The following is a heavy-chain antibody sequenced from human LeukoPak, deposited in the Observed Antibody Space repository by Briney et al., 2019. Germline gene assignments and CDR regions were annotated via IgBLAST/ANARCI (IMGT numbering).Heavy chain of an antibody. Sequence: GGSLRLSCAASGFTFSNYAMSWVRQAPGKGLEWVANIKQDGSEKYYVDSVKGRFTISRDNAKNSLYLQMNSLRAEDTAVYYCARDFGGVYWGQGTLVTVSS. V-gene: IGHV3-7*01. CDR2: IKQDGSEK. CDR3: ARDFGGVY. J-gene: IGHJ4*02. D-gene: IGHD3-10*01. CDR1: GFTFSNYA.